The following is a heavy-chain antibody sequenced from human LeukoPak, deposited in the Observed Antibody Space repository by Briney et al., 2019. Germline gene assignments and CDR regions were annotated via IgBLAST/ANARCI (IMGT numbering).Heavy chain of an antibody. CDR2: INPSGSP. D-gene: IGHD2/OR15-2a*01. J-gene: IGHJ6*03. Sequence: PSETLSLTRAVYGDSLSRYYWTWIRQPPGKGLEWLGEINPSGSPDYNPSLKSRATISVDTSKNQFSLRLTSVTAADTAVYYCASVRHDPLEYYYYIDVWGKGTTVTVSS. V-gene: IGHV4-34*01. CDR1: GDSLSRYY. CDR3: ASVRHDPLEYYYYIDV.